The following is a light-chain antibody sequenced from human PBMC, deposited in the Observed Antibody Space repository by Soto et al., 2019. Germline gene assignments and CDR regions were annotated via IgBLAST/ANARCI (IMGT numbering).Light chain of an antibody. CDR2: RNN. J-gene: IGLJ3*02. V-gene: IGLV1-47*01. Sequence: QSVLTQPPSASGTPGQRVTISCSGSSSNIGSNYVYWYQQLPGTAPKLLIYRNNQRPSGVPDRFSGSKSGTSASLAISGLRSEDEADYSCAAWDDSLGGWVFGGGTKVTVL. CDR1: SSNIGSNY. CDR3: AAWDDSLGGWV.